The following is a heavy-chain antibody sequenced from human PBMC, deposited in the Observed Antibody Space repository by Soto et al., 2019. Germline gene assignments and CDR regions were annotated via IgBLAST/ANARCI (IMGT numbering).Heavy chain of an antibody. V-gene: IGHV3-33*01. CDR2: IWYDGSNK. CDR3: ARDSDPNTIFGVVPSPFDY. D-gene: IGHD3-3*01. CDR1: GFTFSSYG. Sequence: QVQLVESGGGVVQPGRSLRLSCAASGFTFSSYGMHWVRQAPGKGLEWVAVIWYDGSNKYYADSVQGRFTISRDNSKHTLYLNMNSLRAEDTAVYFCARDSDPNTIFGVVPSPFDYWGQGTLVTVSS. J-gene: IGHJ4*02.